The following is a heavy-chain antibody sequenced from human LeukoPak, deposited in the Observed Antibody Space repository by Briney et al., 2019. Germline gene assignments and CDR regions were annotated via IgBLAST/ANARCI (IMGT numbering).Heavy chain of an antibody. V-gene: IGHV1-8*03. CDR1: GYTFTSYD. CDR2: MNPNSGNT. J-gene: IGHJ5*02. D-gene: IGHD3-22*01. Sequence: ASVKVPCKASGYTFTSYDINWVRQATGQGREWMGWMNPNSGNTGYAQKFQGRVTITRNTSISTAYMELSSLRSEDTAVYYCARGVDSSGQPPWGQGTLVTVSS. CDR3: ARGVDSSGQPP.